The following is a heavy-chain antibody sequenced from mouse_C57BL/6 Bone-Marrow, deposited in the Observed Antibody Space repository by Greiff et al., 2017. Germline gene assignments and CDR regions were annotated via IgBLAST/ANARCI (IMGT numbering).Heavy chain of an antibody. CDR3: TRIAY. J-gene: IGHJ3*01. CDR2: IDPENGDT. V-gene: IGHV14-4*01. Sequence: EVKLLESGAELVRPGASVKLSCTASGFNIKDDYMHLVKQRPEQGLEWIGWIDPENGDTEYASKFQGKATITVDTSSNTAYLQLSSLTSEDTAVYYCTRIAYWGQGTLVTVSA. CDR1: GFNIKDDY.